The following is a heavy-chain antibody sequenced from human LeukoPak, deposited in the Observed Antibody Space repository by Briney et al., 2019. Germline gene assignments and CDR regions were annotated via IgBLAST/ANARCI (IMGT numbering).Heavy chain of an antibody. CDR2: IGTAGDT. V-gene: IGHV3-13*01. CDR3: AGAQSWGSYRYYYYMDV. J-gene: IGHJ6*03. Sequence: PGGSLRLSCAASGFTFSSYDMHWVRQATGKGLEWVSAIGTAGDTYYPGSVKGRFTISRENAKNSLYLQMNSLRAGDTAVYYCAGAQSWGSYRYYYYMDVWGKGTTVTVSS. D-gene: IGHD3-16*02. CDR1: GFTFSSYD.